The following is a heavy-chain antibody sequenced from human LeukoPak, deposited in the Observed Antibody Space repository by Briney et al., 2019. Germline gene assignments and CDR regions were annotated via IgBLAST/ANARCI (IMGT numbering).Heavy chain of an antibody. V-gene: IGHV3-21*01. J-gene: IGHJ2*01. CDR3: ARGAIVGDTTRGWFIDL. Sequence: PGGSLSLSCAASGFTFSSYSMNWVRQAPGKGLEWVSSISSGSSYIYYADSVKGRFTIYRANAKNSMYLQMNSLGAEDTDVYYGARGAIVGDTTRGWFIDLWAVAPWSLSP. D-gene: IGHD1-26*01. CDR1: GFTFSSYS. CDR2: ISSGSSYI.